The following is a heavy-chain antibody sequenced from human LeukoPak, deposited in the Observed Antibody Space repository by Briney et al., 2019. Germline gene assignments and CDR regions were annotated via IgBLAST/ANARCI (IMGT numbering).Heavy chain of an antibody. J-gene: IGHJ4*02. CDR2: INHSGST. CDR1: GGSFSGYY. CDR3: ARIPGDTDY. V-gene: IGHV4-34*01. Sequence: SETLSLTCAVYGGSFSGYYWSWIRQPPGKGLEWIGEINHSGSTNYNPSLKSRVTISVDTSKNQFSLKLSSVTAADTAVYYCARIPGDTDYWGQGTLVTVSS. D-gene: IGHD3-10*01.